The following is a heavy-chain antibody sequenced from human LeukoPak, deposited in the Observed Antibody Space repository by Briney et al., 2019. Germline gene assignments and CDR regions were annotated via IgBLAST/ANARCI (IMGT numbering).Heavy chain of an antibody. CDR1: GYTFTNNY. V-gene: IGHV1-46*01. Sequence: ASVKVSCKASGYTFTNNYIHWVRQAPGQGLEWMGMIYPRDGSTSYAQKFQGRVTVTRDTSTSTVHMELSGLRSEDTAVCYCARDQEGFDYWGQGTLVTVSS. CDR2: IYPRDGST. CDR3: ARDQEGFDY. J-gene: IGHJ4*02.